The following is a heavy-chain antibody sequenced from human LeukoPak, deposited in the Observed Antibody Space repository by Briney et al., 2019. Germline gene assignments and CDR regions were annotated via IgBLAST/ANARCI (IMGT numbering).Heavy chain of an antibody. CDR2: ISYDGSNK. Sequence: GRSLRLSCAASGFIFSSYGMHWVRQAPGKGLEWVAVISYDGSNKYYAGSVKGRFTISRDNSKNTLYLQMNSLRVEDTAVYFCARGGTEIYYYHYGMDVWGQGTTVTVSS. V-gene: IGHV3-30*03. CDR3: ARGGTEIYYYHYGMDV. CDR1: GFIFSSYG. D-gene: IGHD5-12*01. J-gene: IGHJ6*02.